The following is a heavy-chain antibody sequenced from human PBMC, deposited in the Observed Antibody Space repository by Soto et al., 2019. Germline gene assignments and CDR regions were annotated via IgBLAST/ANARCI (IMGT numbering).Heavy chain of an antibody. V-gene: IGHV1-2*04. J-gene: IGHJ6*02. CDR2: INPNSGGT. Sequence: GASVKVSCKASGYTFTGYYMHWVRQAPGQGLEWMGWINPNSGGTNYAQKFQGWVTMTRDTSISTAYMELSRLRSDDTAVYYCARDSLAAAGNDYYYGMDVWGQGTTFTVSS. CDR3: ARDSLAAAGNDYYYGMDV. CDR1: GYTFTGYY. D-gene: IGHD6-13*01.